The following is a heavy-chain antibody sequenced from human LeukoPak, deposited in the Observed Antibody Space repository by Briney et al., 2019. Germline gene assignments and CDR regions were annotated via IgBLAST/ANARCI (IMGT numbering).Heavy chain of an antibody. CDR2: ISISGDKK. CDR3: TRDFPSLYYYDSPLGDY. D-gene: IGHD3-22*01. Sequence: PGGSLRLSCAASGFTFSSYAMSWVRQAPSKGLEWVSAISISGDKKYYADSVKGRFTISRDKSKNTLYLQMNSLKAEDTAVYYCTRDFPSLYYYDSPLGDYWGQGTLVTVSS. J-gene: IGHJ4*02. V-gene: IGHV3-23*01. CDR1: GFTFSSYA.